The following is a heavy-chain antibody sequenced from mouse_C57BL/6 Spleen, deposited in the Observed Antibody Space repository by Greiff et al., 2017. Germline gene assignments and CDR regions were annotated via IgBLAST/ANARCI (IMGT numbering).Heavy chain of an antibody. Sequence: QVQLQQPGAELVKPGASVKLSCKASGYTFTSYWMHWVKQRPGRGLEWIGRIDPNSGGTTYNEKFTIKATLTVDKPSSTAYMQLSSLTSEDSAVYYCARSVPDYYAMDYWGQGTSVTVSS. J-gene: IGHJ4*01. D-gene: IGHD1-1*01. V-gene: IGHV1-72*01. CDR1: GYTFTSYW. CDR2: IDPNSGGT. CDR3: ARSVPDYYAMDY.